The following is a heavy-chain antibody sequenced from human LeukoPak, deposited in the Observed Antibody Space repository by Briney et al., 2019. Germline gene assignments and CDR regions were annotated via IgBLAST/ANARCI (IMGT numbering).Heavy chain of an antibody. D-gene: IGHD6-19*01. CDR1: GGTFSSYA. CDR2: IIPIFGTA. Sequence: SSVKVSCKASGGTFSSYAISWVRQAPGQGLEWMGGIIPIFGTANYAQKLQGRVTMTTDTSTSTAYMELRSLRSDDTAVYYCARGSAFGAVAGPDYWGQGTLVTVSS. CDR3: ARGSAFGAVAGPDY. J-gene: IGHJ4*02. V-gene: IGHV1-69*05.